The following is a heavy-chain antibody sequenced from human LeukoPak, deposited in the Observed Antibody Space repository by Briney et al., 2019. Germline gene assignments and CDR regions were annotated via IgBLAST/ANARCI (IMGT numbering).Heavy chain of an antibody. CDR1: GFTFSTYA. CDR3: ARDQGTWGYGYNFDY. J-gene: IGHJ4*02. V-gene: IGHV3-23*01. CDR2: ISGSGGTT. D-gene: IGHD3-16*01. Sequence: GGSLRLSCAASGFTFSTYAMSWVRQAPGKGLEWVSAISGSGGTTYNADSVKGRFTISRDNSKNTLHLQMISLRAEDTAVYYCARDQGTWGYGYNFDYWGQGTLVTVSS.